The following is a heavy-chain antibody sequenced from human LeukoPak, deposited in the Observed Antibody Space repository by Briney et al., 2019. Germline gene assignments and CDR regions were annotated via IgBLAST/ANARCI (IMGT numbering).Heavy chain of an antibody. Sequence: GGSLTLSCTASGFTLGSHDMHWVRQPPGQGLEWVAAVSSGFHAFFADSVQGRFTVSREDARNSLYLQMNSLRAGDTAVYYCVREARGYHYTYFDYWLQATLVSVSS. CDR1: GFTLGSHD. CDR2: VSSGFHA. V-gene: IGHV3-13*01. D-gene: IGHD5-18*01. CDR3: VREARGYHYTYFDY. J-gene: IGHJ4*02.